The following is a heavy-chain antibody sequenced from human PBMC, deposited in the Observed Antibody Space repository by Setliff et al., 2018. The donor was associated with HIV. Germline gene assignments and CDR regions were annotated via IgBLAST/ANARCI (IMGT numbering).Heavy chain of an antibody. CDR1: GYSISSSNW. V-gene: IGHV4-4*02. D-gene: IGHD6-13*01. J-gene: IGHJ4*02. Sequence: PSETLSLTCAVFGYSISSSNWWNWVRQPPGKGLEWIGEIYHSGSTNYNPSLKSRVTISVDKSKNQFSLKLTSVTAADTAVYYCASAVGSSSWLRALDYWGQGTLVTVSS. CDR3: ASAVGSSSWLRALDY. CDR2: IYHSGST.